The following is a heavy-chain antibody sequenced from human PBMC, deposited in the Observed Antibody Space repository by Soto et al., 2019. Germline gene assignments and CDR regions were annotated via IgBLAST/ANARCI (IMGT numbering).Heavy chain of an antibody. Sequence: PSETLSLTCDVSVEPMTGGYYWGWIRQSPGKGLEWIGSIYYGGTTYYNPSLRSRPAISIDTSKNQFSLRLTSVTAADPALYFVARGWYYFDFWGRGTLVTVAS. J-gene: IGHJ4*02. D-gene: IGHD2-15*01. V-gene: IGHV4-38-2*01. CDR1: VEPMTGGYY. CDR3: ARGWYYFDF. CDR2: IYYGGTT.